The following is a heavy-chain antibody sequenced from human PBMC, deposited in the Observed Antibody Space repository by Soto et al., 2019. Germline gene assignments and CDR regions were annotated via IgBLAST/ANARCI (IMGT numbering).Heavy chain of an antibody. CDR2: IGTAGDT. Sequence: WGSLRLSCAASGFTFSSYDMHWVRQATGKGLEWVSAIGTAGDTYYPGSVKGRFTISRENAKNSLYLQMNSLRAGDTAVYYCARSSVRVDAFDIWGQGTMVTVSS. J-gene: IGHJ3*02. CDR3: ARSSVRVDAFDI. D-gene: IGHD4-17*01. V-gene: IGHV3-13*01. CDR1: GFTFSSYD.